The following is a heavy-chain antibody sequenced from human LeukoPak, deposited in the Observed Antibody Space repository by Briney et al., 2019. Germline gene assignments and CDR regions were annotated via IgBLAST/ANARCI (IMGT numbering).Heavy chain of an antibody. CDR2: INHSGST. CDR3: ARQSKRYSYGGQYAFDI. CDR1: GGSISSYY. J-gene: IGHJ3*02. Sequence: SETLSLTCTVSGGSISSYYWSWIRQPPGKGLEWIGEINHSGSTNYNPSLKSRVTISVDTSKNQFSLKLSSVTAADTAVYYCARQSKRYSYGGQYAFDIWGQGTMVTVSS. V-gene: IGHV4-34*01. D-gene: IGHD5-18*01.